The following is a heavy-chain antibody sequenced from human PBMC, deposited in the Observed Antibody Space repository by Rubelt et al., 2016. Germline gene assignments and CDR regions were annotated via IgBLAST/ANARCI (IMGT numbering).Heavy chain of an antibody. Sequence: QVQLVQSGAEVKKPGASVKVSCKASGYTFTGHFMHWVRQAPGQGLEWMGWIKPNSGATSYAEKFQGRVTMTRDTSISTSYMELSRLRSDDTAEYYCARDGGYSYGAIDYWGQGTLVTVSS. CDR1: GYTFTGHF. CDR2: IKPNSGAT. D-gene: IGHD5-18*01. V-gene: IGHV1-2*02. J-gene: IGHJ4*02. CDR3: ARDGGYSYGAIDY.